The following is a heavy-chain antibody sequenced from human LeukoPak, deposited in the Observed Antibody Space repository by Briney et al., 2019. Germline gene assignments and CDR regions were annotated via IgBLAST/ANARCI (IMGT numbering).Heavy chain of an antibody. CDR2: IYYSGST. D-gene: IGHD6-13*01. CDR3: ARQYSSSWLAWFDP. V-gene: IGHV4-59*01. CDR1: GGSISSYY. Sequence: PSETLSLTCTVSGGSISSYYWSWIRQPPGKGLEWLGYIYYSGSTNYNPSLKGRVTISVDTSKSQFSLKLSSVTAADTAVYYCARQYSSSWLAWFDPWGQGTLVTVSS. J-gene: IGHJ5*02.